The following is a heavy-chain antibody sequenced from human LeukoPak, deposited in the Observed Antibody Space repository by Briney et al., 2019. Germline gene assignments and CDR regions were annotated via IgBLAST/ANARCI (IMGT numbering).Heavy chain of an antibody. D-gene: IGHD4-11*01. CDR1: GFTFNDYN. Sequence: PGGSLRLSCAASGFTFNDYNMNWVRQAPGKGLEWVSYISSSSTTIYYADSLKGRITISRDNAKNSLYLQMNSLRVEDTALYYCARDHFDYRLDYWGQGTLVTVSS. CDR2: ISSSSTTI. V-gene: IGHV3-48*04. J-gene: IGHJ4*02. CDR3: ARDHFDYRLDY.